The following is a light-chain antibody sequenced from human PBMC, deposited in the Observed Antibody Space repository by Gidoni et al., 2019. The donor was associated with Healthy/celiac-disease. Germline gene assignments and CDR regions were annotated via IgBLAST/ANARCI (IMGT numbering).Light chain of an antibody. CDR3: QAWDSSTAWEV. Sequence: SYELTQPPSVSVSPGQTASITCSGDKLGDKYACWYQQEPGQSPVLVIYQDSKRPSGIPERFSGSNSGNTATLTISGTQAMDEADYYCQAWDSSTAWEVFGGGTKLTVL. V-gene: IGLV3-1*01. J-gene: IGLJ2*01. CDR2: QDS. CDR1: KLGDKY.